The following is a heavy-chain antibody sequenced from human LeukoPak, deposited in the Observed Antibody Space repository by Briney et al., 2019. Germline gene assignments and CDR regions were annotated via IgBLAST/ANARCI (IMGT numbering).Heavy chain of an antibody. CDR2: IYYSGST. J-gene: IGHJ4*02. V-gene: IGHV4-39*01. CDR3: ARYTVVTRDFGY. CDR1: GGSISSSSYY. D-gene: IGHD4-23*01. Sequence: SETLSLTCTVSGGSISSSSYYWGWIRQPPGKGLEWIGSIYYSGSTYYNPSLKSRVTISVDTSKNQFSLKLSSVTAADTAVYYCARYTVVTRDFGYWGQGTLVTVSS.